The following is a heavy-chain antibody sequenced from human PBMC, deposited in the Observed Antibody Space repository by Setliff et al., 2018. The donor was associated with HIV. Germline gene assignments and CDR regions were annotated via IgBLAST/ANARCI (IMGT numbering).Heavy chain of an antibody. CDR3: ARGHYYDGSGYYLRAFDI. Sequence: PSETLSLTCAVSGYSISSGYYWGGIRQPPGKGLEWIGEILHSGSTNYNPSLKSRVSISVDTSKNQLSLKLSTVTASDTAVYYCARGHYYDGSGYYLRAFDIWGQGTMVTVSS. D-gene: IGHD3-22*01. V-gene: IGHV4-38-2*01. J-gene: IGHJ3*02. CDR1: GYSISSGYY. CDR2: ILHSGST.